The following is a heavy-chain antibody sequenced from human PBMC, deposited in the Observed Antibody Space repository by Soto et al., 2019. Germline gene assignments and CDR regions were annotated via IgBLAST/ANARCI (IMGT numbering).Heavy chain of an antibody. Sequence: QVQLQQWGAGLLKPSETLSLNCAVNGGSLSGYYWSWIRQPPGKGLEWIGEIKDGGYTNYSPSLKSXXTXSXXTANNQFSLRLNSVTAADTGVYYCARGQEGVVATHWDQGALVTVSS. J-gene: IGHJ4*02. V-gene: IGHV4-34*01. CDR1: GGSLSGYY. CDR2: IKDGGYT. D-gene: IGHD5-12*01. CDR3: ARGQEGVVATH.